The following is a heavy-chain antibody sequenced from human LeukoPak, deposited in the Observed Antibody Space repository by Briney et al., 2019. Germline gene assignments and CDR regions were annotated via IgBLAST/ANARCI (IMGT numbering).Heavy chain of an antibody. CDR2: INHRGST. CDR1: GGSFSGYY. CDR3: ARVYLGIMDV. V-gene: IGHV4-34*01. Sequence: PSETLSLTCAVYGGSFSGYYWSWIRQPPGKGLEWIGEINHRGSTNYNPSLKSRVTISVDTSKNQFSLKLSSVTAADTAVYYCARVYLGIMDVWGKGTTVTVSS. D-gene: IGHD7-27*01. J-gene: IGHJ6*03.